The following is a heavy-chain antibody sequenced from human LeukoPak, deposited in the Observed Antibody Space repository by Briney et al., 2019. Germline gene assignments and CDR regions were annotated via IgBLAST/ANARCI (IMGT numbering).Heavy chain of an antibody. J-gene: IGHJ4*02. CDR1: GFTLSNYW. CDR2: IMQDGSEK. V-gene: IGHV3-7*04. Sequence: PGGSLRRSCAASGFTLSNYWMTWVRRAPGKGLEWVANIMQDGSEKYYVDSVKGRFTISRDNAKNSLYLQMNSLRAEDTAVYYCARHSACCTSFFDYWGQGTLVAVSS. CDR3: ARHSACCTSFFDY. D-gene: IGHD2-15*01.